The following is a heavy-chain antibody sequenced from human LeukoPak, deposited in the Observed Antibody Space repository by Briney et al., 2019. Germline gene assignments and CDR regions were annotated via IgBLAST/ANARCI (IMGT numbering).Heavy chain of an antibody. CDR1: GFTVSSNY. CDR3: ARDKGEECSGTSCYGDAFDV. V-gene: IGHV3-66*02. Sequence: GGSLRLSCAASGFTVSSNYMNWVRQAPGKGLEWVSVIYSGGYTNYADSVKGRFTISRDNSKNTVYLQLNSLRTDDTAVYYCARDKGEECSGTSCYGDAFDVWGQGTVVTVSS. CDR2: IYSGGYT. J-gene: IGHJ3*01. D-gene: IGHD2-2*01.